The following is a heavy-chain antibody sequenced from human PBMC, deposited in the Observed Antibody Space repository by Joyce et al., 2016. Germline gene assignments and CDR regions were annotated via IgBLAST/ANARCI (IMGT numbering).Heavy chain of an antibody. D-gene: IGHD2-15*01. CDR1: GFTFSSNS. V-gene: IGHV3-21*02. CDR3: ARVVRGFGSGGSCYIDH. CDR2: IGSSVSGI. J-gene: IGHJ4*02. Sequence: QLVESGGGLVKTGGSLRLSCVASGFTFSSNSMSWVRQAPGKGLEWLVSIGSSVSGIYYTVSVNGRFTISRDNAKNSLFLQLNSMRAEDTAVYYCARVVRGFGSGGSCYIDHWGQGILVTVSS.